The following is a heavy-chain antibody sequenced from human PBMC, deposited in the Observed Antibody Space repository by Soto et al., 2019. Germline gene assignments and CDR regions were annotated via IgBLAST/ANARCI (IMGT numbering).Heavy chain of an antibody. V-gene: IGHV3-74*01. D-gene: IGHD1-26*01. Sequence: EAHLVESGGGLPQPGGALRLSCVASGSNFGPYFMAWFHQGRGRGLEWVSHIKGDGTTTAYADSVRGRFIISRDNGRNTLFLQMNSLRDEDTAVYYCVRDRGTPDSFDIWGQGTTVIVCS. CDR1: GSNFGPYF. J-gene: IGHJ3*02. CDR3: VRDRGTPDSFDI. CDR2: IKGDGTTT.